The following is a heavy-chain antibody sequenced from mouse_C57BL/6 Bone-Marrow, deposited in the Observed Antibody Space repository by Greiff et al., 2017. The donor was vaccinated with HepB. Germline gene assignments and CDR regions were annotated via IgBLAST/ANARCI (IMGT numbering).Heavy chain of an antibody. V-gene: IGHV1-64*01. D-gene: IGHD1-1*01. CDR3: ARGSSSACFAY. J-gene: IGHJ3*01. CDR2: IHPNSGST. Sequence: VKLQQPGAELVKPGASVKLSCKASGYTFTSYWMHWVKQRPGQGLEWIGMIHPNSGSTNYNEKFKSKATLTVDKSSSTAYMQLSSLTSEDSAVYYCARGSSSACFAYWGQGTLVTVSA. CDR1: GYTFTSYW.